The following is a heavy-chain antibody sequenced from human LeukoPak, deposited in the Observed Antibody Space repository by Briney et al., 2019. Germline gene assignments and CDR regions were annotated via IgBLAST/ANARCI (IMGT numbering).Heavy chain of an antibody. J-gene: IGHJ4*02. Sequence: SQTLSLTCTVSGVSISSGSYYWNWVRQPAGKGLEWIGRIYTSGSTNYNPSLKSRVTISTDTSKNQFSLNLSSVTAADTAVYYCARANGIKDSEYWGQGTLVTVSS. D-gene: IGHD3-10*01. V-gene: IGHV4-61*02. CDR1: GVSISSGSYY. CDR3: ARANGIKDSEY. CDR2: IYTSGST.